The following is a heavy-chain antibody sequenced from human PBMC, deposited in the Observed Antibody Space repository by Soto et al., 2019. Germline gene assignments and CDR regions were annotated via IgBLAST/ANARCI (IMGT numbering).Heavy chain of an antibody. CDR2: INPSGGST. D-gene: IGHD3-10*01. CDR3: ATEWFGELLSSDD. Sequence: ASVKVSCKASGYTFTSYYMHWVRQAPGQGLEWMGIINPSGGSTSYAQKFQGRVTMTRDTSTSTVYMELSSLRSEDTAVYYCATEWFGELLSSDDWGQGTLVTVSS. J-gene: IGHJ4*02. CDR1: GYTFTSYY. V-gene: IGHV1-46*03.